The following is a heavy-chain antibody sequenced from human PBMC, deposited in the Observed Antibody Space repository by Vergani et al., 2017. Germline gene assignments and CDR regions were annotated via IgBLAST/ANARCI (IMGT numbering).Heavy chain of an antibody. V-gene: IGHV3-33*01. CDR3: ARRVPRQSFGI. CDR2: IWYDGSDK. CDR1: GFTFSAYD. J-gene: IGHJ3*02. Sequence: QVQLVESGGGVVQPGRSLRLSCAASGFTFSAYDMHWVRQAPGKGLVWLAVIWYDGSDKYYADSVRGRFTISRDNSKNTVYLQMNSLRAEDTAVYYCARRVPRQSFGIWGQGTMVSVSS.